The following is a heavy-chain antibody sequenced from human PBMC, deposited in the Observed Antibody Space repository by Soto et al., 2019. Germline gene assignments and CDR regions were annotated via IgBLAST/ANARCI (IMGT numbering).Heavy chain of an antibody. D-gene: IGHD1-26*01. CDR1: GFTFSSYS. Sequence: GGSLRLFFAASGFTFSSYSMNWVRQAPGKGLEWVSSIFISSSYIYYADSVKGRFTISRDNAKNSLYMKMNRLRADDKAVYYCETVPYGGSYWREFDYCAQGTLVPVYS. CDR3: ETVPYGGSYWREFDY. V-gene: IGHV3-21*01. J-gene: IGHJ4*02. CDR2: IFISSSYI.